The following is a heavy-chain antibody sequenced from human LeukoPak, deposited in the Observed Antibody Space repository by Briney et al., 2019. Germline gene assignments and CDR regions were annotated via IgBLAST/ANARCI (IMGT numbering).Heavy chain of an antibody. Sequence: ASVKVSCKASGYTFTSYDINWVRQATGQGLEWMGWMNPNSGNTGYAQKFQGRVTMTRNTSISTAYMELSSLRSEDTAVYYCARGITMVRGVKRVQNNWFDPWGQGTLVTVSS. D-gene: IGHD3-10*01. CDR3: ARGITMVRGVKRVQNNWFDP. J-gene: IGHJ5*02. CDR1: GYTFTSYD. CDR2: MNPNSGNT. V-gene: IGHV1-8*01.